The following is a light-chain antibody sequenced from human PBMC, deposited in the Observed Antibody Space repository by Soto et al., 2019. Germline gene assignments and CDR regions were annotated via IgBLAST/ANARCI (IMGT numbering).Light chain of an antibody. CDR3: QQRSNWPPIT. Sequence: EIVLTQSPGTLSLSPGDRAALSCKASQRVHNYLAWYQQKPGQAPRLLIYGASNRAAGIPARFSGSGSGTDFTLTINSLEPEDFAVYYCQQRSNWPPITFGQGTRLEIK. J-gene: IGKJ5*01. CDR2: GAS. CDR1: QRVHNY. V-gene: IGKV3-11*01.